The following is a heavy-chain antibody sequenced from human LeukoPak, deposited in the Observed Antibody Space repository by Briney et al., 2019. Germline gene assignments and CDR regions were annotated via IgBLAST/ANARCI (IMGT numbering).Heavy chain of an antibody. J-gene: IGHJ6*03. CDR1: GYNFATSG. V-gene: IGHV1-18*01. Sequence: GASVKVSCKAYGYNFATSGIGRVRQAPGQGLEWLGWISGYNGNTKSAPKLQGRVTMTTDTSTDTAYLELGSLRVDDTAIYYCARDLGPYTGSYYSYYHYMDVWGEGTSVTVSS. CDR3: ARDLGPYTGSYYSYYHYMDV. D-gene: IGHD1-26*01. CDR2: ISGYNGNT.